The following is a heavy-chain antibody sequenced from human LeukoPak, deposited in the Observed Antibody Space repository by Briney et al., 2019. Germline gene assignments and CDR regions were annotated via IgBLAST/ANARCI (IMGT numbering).Heavy chain of an antibody. Sequence: GSLRLSSAASGFTFSSYAMNWVRQAPGKGLEWVSAITGSGGRTYYADSVKGRFTISRDSSKNILYLQMNSLRAEDTAVYYCAKDRCSNGVGCYYYYMDVWGKGTTVTISS. D-gene: IGHD2-8*01. V-gene: IGHV3-23*01. CDR3: AKDRCSNGVGCYYYYMDV. CDR2: ITGSGGRT. J-gene: IGHJ6*03. CDR1: GFTFSSYA.